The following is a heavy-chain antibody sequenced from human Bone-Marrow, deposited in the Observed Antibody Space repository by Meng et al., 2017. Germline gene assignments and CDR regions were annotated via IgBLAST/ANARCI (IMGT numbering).Heavy chain of an antibody. CDR3: ARRRFLVDSSGSRVFDY. D-gene: IGHD3-22*01. CDR1: GGSISSSSYY. CDR2: IYYSGST. V-gene: IGHV4-39*07. J-gene: IGHJ4*02. Sequence: SETLSLTCTVPGGSISSSSYYWGWIRQPPGKGPEWTGSIYYSGSTYYNPSLKSRVTISVDTSKNQFSLKLSSVTAADTAVYYCARRRFLVDSSGSRVFDYWGQGTLVTVSS.